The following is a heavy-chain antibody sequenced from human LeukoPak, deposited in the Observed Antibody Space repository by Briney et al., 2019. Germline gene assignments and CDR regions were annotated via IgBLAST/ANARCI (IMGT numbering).Heavy chain of an antibody. D-gene: IGHD2-15*01. V-gene: IGHV1-2*02. Sequence: GASVKVSCEASGYTFMGYHIHWVRQAPGQGLEWMGWINPKSGGTNYAQKFQDRVTMTRDTSINTAYMDLHRLGSDDTTVYYCARDKNLYCSADSCYSAFDFWGQGTLVTVSS. CDR2: INPKSGGT. CDR1: GYTFMGYH. CDR3: ARDKNLYCSADSCYSAFDF. J-gene: IGHJ4*02.